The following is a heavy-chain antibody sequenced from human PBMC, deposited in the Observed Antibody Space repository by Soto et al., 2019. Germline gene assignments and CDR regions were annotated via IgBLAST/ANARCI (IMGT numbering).Heavy chain of an antibody. D-gene: IGHD3-22*01. V-gene: IGHV3-33*01. CDR2: IWYDGSNK. Sequence: GGSLRLSCAASGFTFSSYGMHWVRQAPGKGLEWVAVIWYDGSNKYYADSVKGRFTISRDNSKNTLYLQMNSLRAEDTAVYYCARDPGSYYDSRGYYLYWGQGTLVTVSS. CDR1: GFTFSSYG. J-gene: IGHJ4*02. CDR3: ARDPGSYYDSRGYYLY.